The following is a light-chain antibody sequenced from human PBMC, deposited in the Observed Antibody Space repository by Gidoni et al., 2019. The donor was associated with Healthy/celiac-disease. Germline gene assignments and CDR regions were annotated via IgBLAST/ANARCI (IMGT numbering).Light chain of an antibody. CDR1: QSVSSY. CDR3: QKRSNWPFT. CDR2: DAS. V-gene: IGKV3-11*01. J-gene: IGKJ5*01. Sequence: EIVLTQSPATLSLSPGERATLSCRDSQSVSSYLAWYQQKPGQAPRLLIYDASNRATGIPARFSGSGSGTDFTLTISSLEPEDFAVYYCQKRSNWPFTFGQGTRLEIK.